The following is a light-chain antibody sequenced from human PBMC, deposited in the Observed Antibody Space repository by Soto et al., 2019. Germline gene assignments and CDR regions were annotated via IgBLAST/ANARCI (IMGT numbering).Light chain of an antibody. Sequence: QSVLTQPPSVSGAPGQRVTISCTGSSSNIGAGYDVHWYQQLPGTAPKLLIYGNSNRPSGVPDRFSGYKSGPSASLAITGLQAEYEADYYCQSYNSSLSGYLVFGGGTKLTVL. CDR3: QSYNSSLSGYLV. J-gene: IGLJ2*01. CDR1: SSNIGAGYD. V-gene: IGLV1-40*01. CDR2: GNS.